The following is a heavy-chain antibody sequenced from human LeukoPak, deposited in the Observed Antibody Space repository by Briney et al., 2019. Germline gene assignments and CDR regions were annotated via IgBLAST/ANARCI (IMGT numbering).Heavy chain of an antibody. CDR3: ARGGSEWELLRSPPNWFDP. J-gene: IGHJ5*02. CDR2: INRSGST. D-gene: IGHD1-26*01. Sequence: SETLSLTCDVSGGSFNKYYWSWIRQPPGKGLEWIGEINRSGSTNYNPSLTSRVTISVDTSKNQFSLKLSSVTAADMAVYYCARGGSEWELLRSPPNWFDPWGQGTLVTVSS. V-gene: IGHV4-34*01. CDR1: GGSFNKYY.